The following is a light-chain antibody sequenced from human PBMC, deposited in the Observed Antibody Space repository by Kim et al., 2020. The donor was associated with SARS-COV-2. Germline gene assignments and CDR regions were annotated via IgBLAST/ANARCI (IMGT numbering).Light chain of an antibody. J-gene: IGKJ1*01. CDR2: GAS. Sequence: EIVMTQSPATLSVSPGERATLSCRASQSVSSNLAWYQQKPGQAPRLLIYGASTRATGIPARFSGSGSGTEFTLTISSLQSEDFAVYYCQQYNNGPVGFGQGTKVDIK. CDR3: QQYNNGPVG. CDR1: QSVSSN. V-gene: IGKV3-15*01.